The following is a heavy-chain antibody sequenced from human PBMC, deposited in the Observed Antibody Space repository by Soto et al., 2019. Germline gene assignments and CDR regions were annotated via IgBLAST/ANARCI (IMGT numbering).Heavy chain of an antibody. D-gene: IGHD6-13*01. CDR1: GSSISSSHW. CDR2: IFSTGTT. CDR3: ASKSSSLYYCDF. Sequence: QVQLQESGPGLVKPSDTLSLTCGVSGSSISSSHWWGWIRQPPGKGLEWIGYIFSTGTTSYNPSLESRVTMSVDTSHSQFSLRLNSVTAVDTAVYYCASKSSSLYYCDFWGEGTLVTVSS. V-gene: IGHV4-28*01. J-gene: IGHJ4*02.